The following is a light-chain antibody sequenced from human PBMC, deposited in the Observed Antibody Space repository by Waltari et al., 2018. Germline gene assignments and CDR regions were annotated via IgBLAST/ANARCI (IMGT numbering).Light chain of an antibody. J-gene: IGLJ3*02. CDR2: RND. CDR1: NSTIGSNY. CDR3: AAWDDILSGWE. V-gene: IGLV1-47*01. Sequence: QSVLTQPPSASGTPGQRVTISCSGSNSTIGSNYVYWYQQLPGTAPKVLIYRNDQRPSEVPDRFSGSKSGTSASLAISGLRSEDEADYYCAAWDDILSGWEFGGGTKLTVL.